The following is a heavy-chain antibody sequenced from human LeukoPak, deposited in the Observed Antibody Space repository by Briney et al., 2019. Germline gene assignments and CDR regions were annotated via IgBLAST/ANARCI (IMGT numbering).Heavy chain of an antibody. CDR2: INPNSGGT. CDR3: AREDRSGSYDY. D-gene: IGHD1-26*01. Sequence: ASVKVSCKASGYTFTSYGISWVRQAPGQGLEWMGWINPNSGGTNYAQKFQGRVTMTRDTSISTAYMELSRLRSDVTAVYYCAREDRSGSYDYWGQGTLVTVSS. J-gene: IGHJ4*02. V-gene: IGHV1-2*02. CDR1: GYTFTSYG.